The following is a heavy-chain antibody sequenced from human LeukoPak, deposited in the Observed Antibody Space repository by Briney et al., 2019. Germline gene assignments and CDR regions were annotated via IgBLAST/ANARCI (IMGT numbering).Heavy chain of an antibody. V-gene: IGHV3-73*01. Sequence: GGSLRLSCAASGFTFSGSAMHWVRQASGKGLEWVGRIRSKANSYATAYAASVKGRFTISRDDSKNTAYLQMNSLKTEDTTVYYCTRHRGGAAAGKGYYGMDVWGQGTTVTVSS. CDR3: TRHRGGAAAGKGYYGMDV. CDR1: GFTFSGSA. CDR2: IRSKANSYAT. D-gene: IGHD6-13*01. J-gene: IGHJ6*02.